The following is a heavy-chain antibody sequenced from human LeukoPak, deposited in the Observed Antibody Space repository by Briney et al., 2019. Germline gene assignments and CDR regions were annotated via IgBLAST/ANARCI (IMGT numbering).Heavy chain of an antibody. J-gene: IGHJ4*02. V-gene: IGHV4-30-4*01. CDR2: IYYSGST. D-gene: IGHD4-23*01. CDR3: AREVSRWPYYFDY. Sequence: PSETLSLTCTVSGVSISSGDYYWSWIRQPPGKGLEWIGYIYYSGSTYYNPSLKSRVTISVDTSKNQFSLKLSPVTAADTAVYYCAREVSRWPYYFDYWGQGTLVTVSS. CDR1: GVSISSGDYY.